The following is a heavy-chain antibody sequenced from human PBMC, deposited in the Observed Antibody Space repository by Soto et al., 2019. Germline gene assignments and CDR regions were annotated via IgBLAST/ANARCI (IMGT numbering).Heavy chain of an antibody. CDR3: VKALSARYNSAKAFDV. CDR1: GFTFSNYA. J-gene: IGHJ3*01. D-gene: IGHD2-2*02. V-gene: IGHV3-64D*06. Sequence: PGGSLRLSCSASGFTFSNYAMHWVRQAPGKGLEYVSAITSNGGSTYYPDSMNGRFTIFRDTSENTLYLQMSSLRVEDTAFYYCVKALSARYNSAKAFDVWGQGTMVTVS. CDR2: ITSNGGST.